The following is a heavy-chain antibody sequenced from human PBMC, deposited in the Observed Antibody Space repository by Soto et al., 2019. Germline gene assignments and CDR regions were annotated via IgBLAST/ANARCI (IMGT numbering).Heavy chain of an antibody. D-gene: IGHD5-12*01. CDR3: AREYSGYWGDAFDI. Sequence: GGSLRLSCAASGFTFSSYWMSWVRQAPGKGLEWVANIKQDGSEKYYVDSVKGRFTISRDNAKNSLYLQMNSLRAEDTAVYYCAREYSGYWGDAFDIWGQGTMVTVSS. V-gene: IGHV3-7*01. CDR2: IKQDGSEK. J-gene: IGHJ3*02. CDR1: GFTFSSYW.